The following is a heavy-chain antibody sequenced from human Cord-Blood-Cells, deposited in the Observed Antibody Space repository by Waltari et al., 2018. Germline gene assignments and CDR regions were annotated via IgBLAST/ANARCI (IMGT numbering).Heavy chain of an antibody. Sequence: QVQLVQSGAEVKKPGASGKVPCQVSGYTLPELSMPWVGQAPRQRLEWMGGFDPEDGETIYAQKFQGRVTMTEDTSTDTAYMELSSLRSEDTAVYYCATVSRLWLAAREGFKFDYWGQGTLVTVSS. D-gene: IGHD6-6*01. J-gene: IGHJ4*02. CDR3: ATVSRLWLAAREGFKFDY. CDR2: FDPEDGET. CDR1: GYTLPELS. V-gene: IGHV1-24*01.